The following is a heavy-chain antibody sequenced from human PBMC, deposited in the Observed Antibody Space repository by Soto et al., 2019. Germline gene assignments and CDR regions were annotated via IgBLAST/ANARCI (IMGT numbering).Heavy chain of an antibody. Sequence: SETLSLTCTVSGGSISSYYWSWIRRPPGKGLVWIGYIYNSGSTHSTPSLQSRVTISVDTSTNHFSPKLSSVTAADTGIYYCARARSTRVREVIKYNRDVGGQRPTVTVS. CDR2: IYNSGST. J-gene: IGHJ6*01. D-gene: IGHD3-10*01. CDR3: ARARSTRVREVIKYNRDV. V-gene: IGHV4-59*01. CDR1: GGSISSYY.